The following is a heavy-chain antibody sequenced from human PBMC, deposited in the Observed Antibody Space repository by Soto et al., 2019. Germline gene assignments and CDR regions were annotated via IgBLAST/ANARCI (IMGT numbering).Heavy chain of an antibody. D-gene: IGHD2-2*01. CDR1: GFTFSYSG. CDR2: ISSSSSYI. J-gene: IGHJ4*02. Sequence: PGGCLRLSCTASGFTFSYSGMTWVRQAPGKGLEWVSSISSSSSYIYYADSVKGRFTISRDNAKNSLYLQMNSLRAEDTAVYYCASVPGPGVDYWGQGTLVTVSS. CDR3: ASVPGPGVDY. V-gene: IGHV3-21*01.